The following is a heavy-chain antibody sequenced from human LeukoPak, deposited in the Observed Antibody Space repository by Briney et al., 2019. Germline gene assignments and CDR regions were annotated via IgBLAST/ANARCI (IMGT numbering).Heavy chain of an antibody. V-gene: IGHV3-49*04. CDR3: TRDRCSSTSCYFDY. D-gene: IGHD2-2*01. J-gene: IGHJ4*02. CDR1: GFTCGDYA. CDR2: IRSKVYGGTT. Sequence: GGSLRLSCTASGFTCGDYAMNWVRQAPGKGLEWVGFIRSKVYGGTTEYAASVKGRFTISRDDSESIAYLQMNSLKTEDTAVYYCTRDRCSSTSCYFDYWGQGTLVTVSS.